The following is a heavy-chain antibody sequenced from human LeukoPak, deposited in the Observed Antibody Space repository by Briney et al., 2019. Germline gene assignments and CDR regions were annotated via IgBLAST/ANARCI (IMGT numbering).Heavy chain of an antibody. V-gene: IGHV3-48*04. J-gene: IGHJ1*01. CDR2: ISGSGSTI. Sequence: GGSLRLSCAASGFTFSTYSMNWVRQAPGKGLEWVSYISGSGSTIYYADSVKGRFTISRDNAKNSLYLQMNSLRAEDTAVYYCARDGEWELRLKDWGQGTLVTVSS. CDR3: ARDGEWELRLKD. CDR1: GFTFSTYS. D-gene: IGHD1-26*01.